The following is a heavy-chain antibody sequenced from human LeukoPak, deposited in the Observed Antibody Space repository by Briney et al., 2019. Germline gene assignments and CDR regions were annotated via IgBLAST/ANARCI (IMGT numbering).Heavy chain of an antibody. CDR3: AKDACSGGSCYYDY. D-gene: IGHD2-15*01. CDR2: IKEDGSEK. Sequence: GGSLRLSCAGSGFTFSSFWMSWVRQAPGKGLEWVANIKEDGSEKYYVDSVKGRFTISRDNSKNTLYLQMNSLRAEDTAVYYCAKDACSGGSCYYDYWGQGTLVTVSS. V-gene: IGHV3-7*03. J-gene: IGHJ4*02. CDR1: GFTFSSFW.